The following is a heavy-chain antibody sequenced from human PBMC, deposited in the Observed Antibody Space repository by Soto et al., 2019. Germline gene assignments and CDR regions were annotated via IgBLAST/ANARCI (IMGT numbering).Heavy chain of an antibody. Sequence: ASVKVSCKVSGYTLTELSMHWVRQAPGKGLEWMGGFDPEDGETIYAQKFQGRVTMTEDTSTDTAYMELSSLRSEDTAVYYCATDMLWYYYDSSGYSHDAFDIWGQGTMVPVSS. CDR2: FDPEDGET. CDR1: GYTLTELS. CDR3: ATDMLWYYYDSSGYSHDAFDI. V-gene: IGHV1-24*01. J-gene: IGHJ3*02. D-gene: IGHD3-22*01.